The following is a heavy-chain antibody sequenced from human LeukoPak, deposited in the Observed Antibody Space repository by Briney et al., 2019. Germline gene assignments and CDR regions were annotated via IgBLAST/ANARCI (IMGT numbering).Heavy chain of an antibody. Sequence: GGSVRLSCAASGFTFSDYSMNWVRQAPGKGLEWVSSISTSGSYIYYADSVKGRFTISRDNAKNSLYLQMNSLRAEDTAVYYCASVNTLRGYSPDFDYWGQGTLVTVSS. V-gene: IGHV3-21*01. D-gene: IGHD5-18*01. J-gene: IGHJ4*02. CDR2: ISTSGSYI. CDR3: ASVNTLRGYSPDFDY. CDR1: GFTFSDYS.